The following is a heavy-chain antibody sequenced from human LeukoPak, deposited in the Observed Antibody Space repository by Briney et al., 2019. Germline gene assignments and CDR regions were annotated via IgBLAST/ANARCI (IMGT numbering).Heavy chain of an antibody. CDR2: IYYSGNT. V-gene: IGHV4-59*08. Sequence: SETLSLTCTVSGVSISSYYWSWIRQPPGKGLEWIGYIYYSGNTNYNPSLKRRVTISVDTSKNQFSLKLSSVTAADTGVFYCARGSYDILTGYSSFGEYWGQGTLVTVSS. CDR3: ARGSYDILTGYSSFGEY. D-gene: IGHD3-9*01. J-gene: IGHJ4*02. CDR1: GVSISSYY.